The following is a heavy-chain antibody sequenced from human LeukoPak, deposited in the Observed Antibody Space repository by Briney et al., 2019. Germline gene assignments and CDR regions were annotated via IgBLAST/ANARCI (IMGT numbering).Heavy chain of an antibody. V-gene: IGHV3-66*02. CDR2: IYSGGST. CDR1: GFTVSNNY. Sequence: PGGSLRLSCAASGFTVSNNYMSWVRQAPGKGLEWVSVIYSGGSTYYADSVKGRFTISRDNSKNTLYLQMNSLGAEDTAVYYCARVTMVRGVILFDYWGQGTLVTVSS. D-gene: IGHD3-10*01. CDR3: ARVTMVRGVILFDY. J-gene: IGHJ4*02.